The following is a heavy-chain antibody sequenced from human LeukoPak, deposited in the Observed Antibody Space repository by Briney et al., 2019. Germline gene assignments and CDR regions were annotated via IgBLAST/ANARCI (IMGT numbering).Heavy chain of an antibody. Sequence: SETLSLTCGVSGGSISSTNWWSWVRQPPNKGLEWIGEVHLSGATNYNPSLESRVTMSIDTSKYHLSLELTSVTAADTAMYCTREGGAFSPFGFWGQGTLVTVSS. CDR3: TREGGAFSPFGF. CDR2: VHLSGAT. D-gene: IGHD1-26*01. J-gene: IGHJ4*02. CDR1: GGSISSTNW. V-gene: IGHV4-4*02.